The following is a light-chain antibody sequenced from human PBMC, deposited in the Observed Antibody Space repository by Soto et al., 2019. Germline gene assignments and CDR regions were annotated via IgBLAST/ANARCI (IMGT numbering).Light chain of an antibody. J-gene: IGKJ4*01. CDR3: QQYNSYSPLT. CDR1: QSISSW. Sequence: DLQMTQSPSTLSASVGDRVTITCRASQSISSWLAWYQQKPGKAPKLLIYDASSLESGVPSRFSGSGSGTEFTLTISSLQPDDFATYYCQQYNSYSPLTFSGGTKVEIK. CDR2: DAS. V-gene: IGKV1-5*01.